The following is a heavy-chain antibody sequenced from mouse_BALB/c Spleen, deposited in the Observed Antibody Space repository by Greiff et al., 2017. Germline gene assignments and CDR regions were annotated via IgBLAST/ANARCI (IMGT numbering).Heavy chain of an antibody. Sequence: EVQLQQSGPELVKPGASVKISCKASGYTFTDYNMDWVKQSHGKSLEWIGDINPYYDSTSYNQKFKGKATLTVDKSSSTAYMELRSLTSEDTAVYYDARSEITTAYYAMDYWGQGTSVTVSS. CDR3: ARSEITTAYYAMDY. D-gene: IGHD1-2*01. V-gene: IGHV1-18*01. CDR1: GYTFTDYN. J-gene: IGHJ4*01. CDR2: INPYYDST.